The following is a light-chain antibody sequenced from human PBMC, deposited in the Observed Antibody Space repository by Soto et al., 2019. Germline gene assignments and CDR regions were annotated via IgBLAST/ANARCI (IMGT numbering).Light chain of an antibody. CDR2: GD. J-gene: IGLJ2*01. Sequence: QTVVTQPPSLSGAPGQRVAISCTGSSSNIGTGFDVHWYQQLPGTAPKLLLYGDNRPSGVPDRFSGSKSGTSASLAITGLQAEDEGDYFCQSYDTSLSAWVFGGGTQLTVL. V-gene: IGLV1-40*01. CDR3: QSYDTSLSAWV. CDR1: SSNIGTGFD.